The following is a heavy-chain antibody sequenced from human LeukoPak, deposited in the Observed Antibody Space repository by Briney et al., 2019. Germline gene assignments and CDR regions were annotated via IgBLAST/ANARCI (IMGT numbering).Heavy chain of an antibody. Sequence: GGSLRLSCAASGFTFSSYGMHWVRQAPGKGLEWVAVIWYGGSNKYYADSVKGRFTISRDNSKNTLYLQMNSLRAEDTAVYYCAKNGDSYGYGYFQHWGQGTLVTVSS. V-gene: IGHV3-30*02. J-gene: IGHJ1*01. D-gene: IGHD5-18*01. CDR1: GFTFSSYG. CDR2: IWYGGSNK. CDR3: AKNGDSYGYGYFQH.